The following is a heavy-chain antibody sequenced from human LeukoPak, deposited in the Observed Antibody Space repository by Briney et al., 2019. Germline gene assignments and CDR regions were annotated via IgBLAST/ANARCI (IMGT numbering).Heavy chain of an antibody. V-gene: IGHV1-24*01. Sequence: ASVKVSCKVSGYTLTELSMHWVRQAPGKGLEWMGGFDPEDGETIYAQKFQGRVTMTEDTSTDTAYMELSSLRSEDTAVYYCATGGLREQLAVGGAFDIWGQGTMVTVSS. D-gene: IGHD6-13*01. J-gene: IGHJ3*02. CDR3: ATGGLREQLAVGGAFDI. CDR1: GYTLTELS. CDR2: FDPEDGET.